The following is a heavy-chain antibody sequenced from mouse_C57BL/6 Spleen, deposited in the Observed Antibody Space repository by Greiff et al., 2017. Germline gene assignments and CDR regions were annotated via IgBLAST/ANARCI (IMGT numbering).Heavy chain of an antibody. J-gene: IGHJ1*03. Sequence: QVQLQQPGAELVKPGASVKMSCKASGYTFTSYWITWVKQRPGQGLEWIGDIYPGSGSTNYNEKFKSKATLTVDTSSSTAYMQLSSLTSEDSAVYYCARSGDYDEHFDVWGTGTTVTVSS. CDR3: ARSGDYDEHFDV. CDR2: IYPGSGST. CDR1: GYTFTSYW. V-gene: IGHV1-55*01. D-gene: IGHD2-4*01.